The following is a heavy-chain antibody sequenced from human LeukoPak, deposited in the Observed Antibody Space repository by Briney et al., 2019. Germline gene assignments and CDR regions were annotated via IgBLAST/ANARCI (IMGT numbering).Heavy chain of an antibody. CDR1: GFTFTSCG. J-gene: IGHJ6*02. CDR2: IWYDGSNK. D-gene: IGHD6-13*01. Sequence: GGSLRLSCAASGFTFTSCGMHWVRQAPGKGLEWVAVIWYDGSNKYYADSVKGRFTISRDNSKNTLYLQMNSLRAEDTAVYYCARDGIAAAHGYYYGMDVWGQGTTVTVSS. V-gene: IGHV3-33*08. CDR3: ARDGIAAAHGYYYGMDV.